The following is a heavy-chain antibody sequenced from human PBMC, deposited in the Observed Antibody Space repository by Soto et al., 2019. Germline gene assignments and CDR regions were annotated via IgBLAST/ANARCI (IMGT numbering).Heavy chain of an antibody. CDR1: GGSIINYY. J-gene: IGHJ4*02. D-gene: IGHD6-19*01. CDR3: ARTSPVAGGFDY. V-gene: IGHV4-59*01. CDR2: IYYTT. Sequence: SETLSLTCTVSGGSIINYYWSWIRQAPGKGLEWIGYIYYTTNYNPSLKSRVTISADTSKNQISLKLTSVTAADTAVYYCARTSPVAGGFDYWGQGTLVTVS.